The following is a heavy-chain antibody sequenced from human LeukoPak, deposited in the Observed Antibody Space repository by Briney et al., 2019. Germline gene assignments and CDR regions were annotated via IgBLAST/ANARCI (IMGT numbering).Heavy chain of an antibody. J-gene: IGHJ6*02. D-gene: IGHD6-13*01. Sequence: SETLSLTCAVYGGSFSGYYWSWIRQPPGKGLEWIGEINHSGSTNYNPSLKSRVTISVDTSKNQFSLKLSSVTAADTAVYYCARSLDASSSWYVFLNLKYYYYGMDVWGQGTTVTVSS. CDR2: INHSGST. CDR3: ARSLDASSSWYVFLNLKYYYYGMDV. V-gene: IGHV4-34*01. CDR1: GGSFSGYY.